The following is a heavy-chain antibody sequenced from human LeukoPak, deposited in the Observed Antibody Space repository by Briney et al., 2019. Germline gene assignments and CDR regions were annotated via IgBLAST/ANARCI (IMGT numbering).Heavy chain of an antibody. CDR2: ISDSGSP. D-gene: IGHD3-16*01. CDR3: SRHADGGVFIKTYFFDS. V-gene: IGHV4-59*08. Sequence: SETLSLTCSVSGASVSNYYWSWLRQTPRKGLEWIGHISDSGSPTFNPSLKSLAPSSEDMSKNQISLNLRSVTAADTAVYYCSRHADGGVFIKTYFFDSRGQGFLVSVSS. J-gene: IGHJ4*02. CDR1: GASVSNYY.